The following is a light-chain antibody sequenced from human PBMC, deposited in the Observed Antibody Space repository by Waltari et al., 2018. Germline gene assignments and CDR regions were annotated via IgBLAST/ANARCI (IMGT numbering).Light chain of an antibody. Sequence: DIQMTQSPSTLSASVGDRVTITCRASQSISSWLAWYQQKPGKAHKLLSYKASSLESGFPSRFSGSGSGTEFTLTISSLQPDDFAVYYCQQYNNWLITFGQGTRLEIK. J-gene: IGKJ5*01. CDR1: QSISSW. CDR2: KAS. CDR3: QQYNNWLIT. V-gene: IGKV1-5*03.